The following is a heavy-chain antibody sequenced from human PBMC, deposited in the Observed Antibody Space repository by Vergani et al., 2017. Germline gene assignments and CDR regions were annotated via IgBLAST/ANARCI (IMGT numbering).Heavy chain of an antibody. D-gene: IGHD3-3*01. CDR2: IYPGDSDT. V-gene: IGHV5-51*01. CDR1: GYSLTSYW. CDR3: TRHDQPPQYNYDFCSGYYRNYYYYGMDV. J-gene: IGHJ6*02. Sequence: EVQLVQSGAEVKTPGESLKISCKGSGYSLTSYWIGCVRQMPGKGLEWMGIIYPGDSDTSYSPSFQGQVTISADKSISTAYLQWSSLQASDTAKYSCTRHDQPPQYNYDFCSGYYRNYYYYGMDVWGQGTTVTVSS.